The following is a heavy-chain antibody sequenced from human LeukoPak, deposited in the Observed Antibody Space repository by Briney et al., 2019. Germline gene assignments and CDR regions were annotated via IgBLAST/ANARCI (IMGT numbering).Heavy chain of an antibody. D-gene: IGHD5-12*01. Sequence: SETLSLTCIVSGDSISSSSYSWGWIRQPPGKGPEWIGIIYHSGSTYYNPSLRSRVTISVDTSKNQFSLNLSSVTAADTAVYYCARGNSGPEYWGQGTLVTVTS. J-gene: IGHJ4*02. CDR3: ARGNSGPEY. V-gene: IGHV4-39*01. CDR1: GDSISSSSYS. CDR2: IYHSGST.